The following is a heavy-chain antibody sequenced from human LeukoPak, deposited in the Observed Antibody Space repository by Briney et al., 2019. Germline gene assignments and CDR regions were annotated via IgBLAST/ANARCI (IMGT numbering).Heavy chain of an antibody. CDR1: GFTFSSYC. CDR3: AKDVGGSGSIDD. Sequence: GGSLRLSCAASGFTFSSYCMHWVRQAPGKGLEWVAVISYDGSNNYYADSVTERFTISTDNTKNSLYQQMNSLRAEDTAVYYCAKDVGGSGSIDDWGQGTLVTVSS. D-gene: IGHD3-10*01. CDR2: ISYDGSNN. J-gene: IGHJ4*02. V-gene: IGHV3-30*18.